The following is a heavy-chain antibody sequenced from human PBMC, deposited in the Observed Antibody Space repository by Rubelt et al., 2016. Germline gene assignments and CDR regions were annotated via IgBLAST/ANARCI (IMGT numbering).Heavy chain of an antibody. CDR2: IIPILGIA. J-gene: IGHJ4*02. CDR1: GGTFSSYA. V-gene: IGHV1-69*04. CDR3: AGDGYNDIWGFFDY. D-gene: IGHD5-24*01. Sequence: QVQLVQSGAEVKKPGSSVKVSCKASGGTFSSYAISWVRQAPGQGLEWMGRIIPILGIANDAQEFQGRVTITADKSTSTAYMELSSLRSEDTAVYYCAGDGYNDIWGFFDYWGQGTLVTVSS.